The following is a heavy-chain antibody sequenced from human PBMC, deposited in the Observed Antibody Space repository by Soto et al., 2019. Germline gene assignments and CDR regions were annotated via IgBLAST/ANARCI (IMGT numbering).Heavy chain of an antibody. V-gene: IGHV4-59*08. J-gene: IGHJ4*02. CDR1: GGSISTYY. CDR2: IFYSDNT. CDR3: ARRRGSGYYFFGY. D-gene: IGHD3-10*01. Sequence: SETLSLTCTVSGGSISTYYWSWVRQSPGKGLEWIGYIFYSDNTNYNPSLKSRVTISVDTSKNQFSLKLSSVTAADTAVYYCARRRGSGYYFFGYWGQGTLVT.